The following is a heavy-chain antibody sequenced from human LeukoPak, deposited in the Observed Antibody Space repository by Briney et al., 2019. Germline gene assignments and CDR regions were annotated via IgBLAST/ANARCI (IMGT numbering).Heavy chain of an antibody. J-gene: IGHJ4*02. CDR2: ISYDGSNK. CDR3: ARAWIYCSSTSCYYPSQLDY. CDR1: GFTFSSYA. Sequence: GGSLRLSCAASGFTFSSYAMHWVRQAPGKGLEWVAVISYDGSNKYYADSVKGRFTISRDNSKNTLYLQMNSLRAEDTAVYYCARAWIYCSSTSCYYPSQLDYWGQETLVTVSS. V-gene: IGHV3-30*04. D-gene: IGHD2-2*01.